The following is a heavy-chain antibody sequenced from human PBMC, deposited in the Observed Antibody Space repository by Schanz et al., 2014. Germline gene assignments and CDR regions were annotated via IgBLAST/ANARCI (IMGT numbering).Heavy chain of an antibody. D-gene: IGHD3-9*01. CDR2: INTANGNA. V-gene: IGHV1-3*04. Sequence: QVQVVQSGAELKKPGASVKVSCKASGYTFSSHGIHWLRQAPGQSLEWMGWINTANGNAKYSANFQARVTITRDTSATTAYMELRSLRSDDTAVYYCARDAADFYDILTEEDYWGQGTLVTVSS. CDR1: GYTFSSHG. CDR3: ARDAADFYDILTEEDY. J-gene: IGHJ4*02.